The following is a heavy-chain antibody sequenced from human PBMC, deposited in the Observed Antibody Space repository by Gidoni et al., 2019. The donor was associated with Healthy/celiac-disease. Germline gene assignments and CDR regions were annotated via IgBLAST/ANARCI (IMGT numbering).Heavy chain of an antibody. V-gene: IGHV4-61*02. Sequence: QVQLQESGPGLVKPSQTLSLTCTVSGGSISSGSYYWRWIRQPAGKGLEWIGRIYTSGSTNYNPSLKSRVTISVDTSKNQFSLKLSSVTAADTAVYYCARDPVDVAFDIWGQGTMVTVSS. CDR2: IYTSGST. CDR1: GGSISSGSYY. J-gene: IGHJ3*02. CDR3: ARDPVDVAFDI. D-gene: IGHD2-15*01.